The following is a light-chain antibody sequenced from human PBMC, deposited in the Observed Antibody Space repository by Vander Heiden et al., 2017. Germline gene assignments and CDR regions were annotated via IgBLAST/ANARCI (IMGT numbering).Light chain of an antibody. J-gene: IGKJ2*01. V-gene: IGKV2-28*01. CDR3: MQALQTPYT. CDR1: QRLLYSNGNDH. CDR2: LGS. Sequence: ILMTQPPLSLLATPGEPAFISCRSSQRLLYSNGNDHLDWYLQKPGQSPQLLIYLGSNRASGVPDRFSGTGSGTDFTLKISRVEAEDVGVYYCMQALQTPYTFGQGTKLEIK.